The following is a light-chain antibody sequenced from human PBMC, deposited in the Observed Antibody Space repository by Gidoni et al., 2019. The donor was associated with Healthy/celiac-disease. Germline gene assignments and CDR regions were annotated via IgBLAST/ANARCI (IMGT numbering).Light chain of an antibody. CDR3: QQYDNLPLT. V-gene: IGKV1-33*01. Sequence: DIQMTQSPSSRSASVGDRVTITCKASKDISNYLNWYQQKPGKAPKLLIYDASNLETGVPSRFSGSGSGTDFTFTISSLQPEDIATYYCQQYDNLPLTFGGGTKVEIK. CDR1: KDISNY. J-gene: IGKJ4*01. CDR2: DAS.